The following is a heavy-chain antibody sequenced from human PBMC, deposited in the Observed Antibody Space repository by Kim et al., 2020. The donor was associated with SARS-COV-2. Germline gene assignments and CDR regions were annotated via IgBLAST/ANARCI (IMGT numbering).Heavy chain of an antibody. CDR1: GGSISSSSYY. V-gene: IGHV4-39*01. Sequence: SETLSLTCTVSGGSISSSSYYWGWIRQPPGKGLEWIGSIYYSGSTYYNPSLKSRVTISVDTSKNQFSLKLSAVTAADTAVYYCARHPYSSGWYIIVGPDAFDIWGQGTMVTVSS. J-gene: IGHJ3*02. CDR3: ARHPYSSGWYIIVGPDAFDI. CDR2: IYYSGST. D-gene: IGHD6-19*01.